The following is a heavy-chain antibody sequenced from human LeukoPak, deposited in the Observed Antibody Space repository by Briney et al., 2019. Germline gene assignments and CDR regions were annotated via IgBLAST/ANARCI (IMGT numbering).Heavy chain of an antibody. V-gene: IGHV3-23*01. CDR1: GITLSNYG. Sequence: GGSLRLSCAVSGITLSNYGMSWVRQAPGKGLEWVAGISDSGGSTNYADSVKGRFTISRDDAKNTLYLQMNSLRAEDTAVYFCAKRGVVIRVILVGFHKQAYYFDSWGQGALVTVSS. J-gene: IGHJ4*02. CDR2: ISDSGGST. D-gene: IGHD3-10*01. CDR3: AKRGVVIRVILVGFHKQAYYFDS.